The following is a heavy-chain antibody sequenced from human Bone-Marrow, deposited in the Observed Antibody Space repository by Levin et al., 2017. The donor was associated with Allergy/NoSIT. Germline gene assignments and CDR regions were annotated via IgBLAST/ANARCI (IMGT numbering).Heavy chain of an antibody. CDR2: ISSSSSHM. J-gene: IGHJ6*03. Sequence: GGSLRLTCAASGFTFNLYTMDWVRQAPGKGLEWVSSISSSSSHMYYADSVEGRFTISRDDAKNSLYLQMNSLRPEDTAIYYCARDRPSASFWSGSEYMDVWGKGTTVTVSS. CDR1: GFTFNLYT. CDR3: ARDRPSASFWSGSEYMDV. V-gene: IGHV3-21*01. D-gene: IGHD3-3*01.